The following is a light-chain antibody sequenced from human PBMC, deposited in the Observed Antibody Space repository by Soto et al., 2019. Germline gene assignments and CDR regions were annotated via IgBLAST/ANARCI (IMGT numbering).Light chain of an antibody. CDR2: GAS. CDR3: QQRINWPLT. CDR1: LSVSGSE. V-gene: IGKV3D-20*02. J-gene: IGKJ5*01. Sequence: VMIQSPRTLSLSIGDRATXSCRASLSVSGSELAWYQQKPGYPPRLLIYGASSRASGIPDRFSASGSGTDFTLTISSLQPEDFAIYYCQQRINWPLTFGQGTAMEIK.